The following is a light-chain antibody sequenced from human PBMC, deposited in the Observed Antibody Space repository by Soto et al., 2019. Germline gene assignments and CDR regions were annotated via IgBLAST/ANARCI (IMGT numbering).Light chain of an antibody. CDR2: DAS. J-gene: IGKJ1*01. CDR3: QQYNSYWT. V-gene: IGKV1-5*01. Sequence: DIQMTQSPSTLSASVGDRVTITCRASQSISSWLAWYQQKPGKAPKLLIYDASSLESGVPSRFSGSGSGTEFTLTISSLQPDDFATYYCQQYNSYWTFGQWPKVHI. CDR1: QSISSW.